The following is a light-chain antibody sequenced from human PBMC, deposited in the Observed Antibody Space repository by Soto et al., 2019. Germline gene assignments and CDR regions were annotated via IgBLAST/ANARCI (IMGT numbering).Light chain of an antibody. CDR2: EVS. J-gene: IGLJ1*01. Sequence: QSALTQPASVSGSPGQSITISCTGTSSDVGGYNYVSWYQQHPGKAPKLMIYEVSNRPSGVSNRFSGSKSGNTASLTISGLQAEDEADYYCLLLYSGTRRVFGTGTKVTVL. V-gene: IGLV2-14*01. CDR3: LLLYSGTRRV. CDR1: SSDVGGYNY.